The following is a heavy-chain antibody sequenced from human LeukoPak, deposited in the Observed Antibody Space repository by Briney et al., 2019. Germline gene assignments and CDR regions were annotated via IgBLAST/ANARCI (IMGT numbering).Heavy chain of an antibody. Sequence: ASVKVSCKASGYTFTGYYMHWVRQAPGQGLEWMGWINPNSGATNYVQKFQGRVTMTRDTSVNTAYMELSRLRSDDTAMYYWAVITIFGVVIGGKTFDIWGQGTMVTVSS. CDR1: GYTFTGYY. J-gene: IGHJ3*02. CDR2: INPNSGAT. V-gene: IGHV1-2*02. D-gene: IGHD3-3*01. CDR3: AVITIFGVVIGGKTFDI.